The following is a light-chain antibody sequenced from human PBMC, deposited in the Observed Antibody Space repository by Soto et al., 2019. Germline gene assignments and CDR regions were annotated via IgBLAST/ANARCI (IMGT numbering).Light chain of an antibody. J-gene: IGKJ2*01. CDR1: QSVSSN. Sequence: EIVMTQSPATLSVSPGERATLSCRASQSVSSNLAWYQQKPGQAPRLLIYGASTRASGIPARFSGSGSGTAFTLTIRSLQSEDFAVYYCQQYNNWPVTFGQGTRWIS. CDR2: GAS. V-gene: IGKV3-15*01. CDR3: QQYNNWPVT.